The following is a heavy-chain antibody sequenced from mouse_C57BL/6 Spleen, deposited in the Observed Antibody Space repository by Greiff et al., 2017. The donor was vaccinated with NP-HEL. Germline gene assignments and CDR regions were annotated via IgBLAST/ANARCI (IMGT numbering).Heavy chain of an antibody. D-gene: IGHD2-4*01. V-gene: IGHV1-81*01. CDR1: GYTFTSYG. Sequence: VQLQQSGAELARPGASVKLSCKASGYTFTSYGISWVKQRTGQGLEWIGEIYPRSGNTYYNEKFQGKATLTADKSSSTAYMELRSMTSEDSAVYFSARWFYDYDGTAAWFAYWGQGTLVTVSA. J-gene: IGHJ3*01. CDR2: IYPRSGNT. CDR3: ARWFYDYDGTAAWFAY.